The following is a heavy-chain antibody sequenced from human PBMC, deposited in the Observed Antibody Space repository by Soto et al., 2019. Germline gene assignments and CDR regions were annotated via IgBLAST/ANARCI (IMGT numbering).Heavy chain of an antibody. CDR3: ARGPGLGYHYYMDV. V-gene: IGHV3-53*04. Sequence: EVQLVESGGGLVQPGGSLRLSCAASGFTVSSNYMSWVRQAPGKGLEWVSVIYSGGSTYYADSVKGRFTISRHNSKNTLYLQMNSLSAEDTAVYYCARGPGLGYHYYMDVWGKGTTVTVSS. J-gene: IGHJ6*03. CDR1: GFTVSSNY. CDR2: IYSGGST.